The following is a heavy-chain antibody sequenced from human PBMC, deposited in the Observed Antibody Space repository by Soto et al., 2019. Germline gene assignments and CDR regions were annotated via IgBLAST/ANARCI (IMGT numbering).Heavy chain of an antibody. CDR3: ARGGSGYVWFNEF. CDR1: GGLFSSYA. J-gene: IGHJ4*02. V-gene: IGHV1-69*13. CDR2: IIPVFSTA. D-gene: IGHD3-22*01. Sequence: SVKVSCKASGGLFSSYAISWVRQAPGQGLEWMGGIIPVFSTAYYARKFQGRVTITADESTNTAYMELSSLRSEDTAMYYCARGGSGYVWFNEFWGQGSLVTVSS.